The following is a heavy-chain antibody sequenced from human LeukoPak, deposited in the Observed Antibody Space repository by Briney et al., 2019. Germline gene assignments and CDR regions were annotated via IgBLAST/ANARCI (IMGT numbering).Heavy chain of an antibody. CDR1: GYTFTSYA. V-gene: IGHV1-3*01. CDR2: INAGNGNT. D-gene: IGHD3-3*01. J-gene: IGHJ4*02. Sequence: APVKVSCKASGYTFTSYAMHWVRQAPGQRLEWMGWINAGNGNTKYSQTFQGRVTITRDTSASTAYMELSSLRSEDTAVYYCARDGYYDFWSGYYPSFDYWGQGTLVTVSS. CDR3: ARDGYYDFWSGYYPSFDY.